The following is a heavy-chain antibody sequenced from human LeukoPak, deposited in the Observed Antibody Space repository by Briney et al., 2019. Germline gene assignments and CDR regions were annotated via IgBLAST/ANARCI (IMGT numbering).Heavy chain of an antibody. V-gene: IGHV4-39*01. J-gene: IGHJ4*02. CDR3: ARHRSKWLQSSFDY. Sequence: SETLSLTCTVSGGSINSSSYYWGWIRQPPGKGLEWIGSIFYSGNTYDNPSLKSRVTISVDTSKNQFSLKLNFVTAADTAVYYCARHRSKWLQSSFDYWGQGTLVTVSS. CDR1: GGSINSSSYY. CDR2: IFYSGNT. D-gene: IGHD5-24*01.